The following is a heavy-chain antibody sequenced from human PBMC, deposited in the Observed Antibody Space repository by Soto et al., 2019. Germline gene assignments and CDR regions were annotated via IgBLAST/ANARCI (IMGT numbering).Heavy chain of an antibody. CDR1: GGSFSSGAYH. V-gene: IGHV4-31*03. CDR2: ISYRGIT. CDR3: ARMSATGTRWFDP. D-gene: IGHD6-13*01. J-gene: IGHJ5*02. Sequence: QVQLQESGPGLVKPSQTLSLTCTVSGGSFSSGAYHWSWVLQHPGQGLEWIASISYRGITYSNPSLKSRLSMSVDTSKNQFSLNLTSVTAADTAVYHCARMSATGTRWFDPWGQGTLVTVSS.